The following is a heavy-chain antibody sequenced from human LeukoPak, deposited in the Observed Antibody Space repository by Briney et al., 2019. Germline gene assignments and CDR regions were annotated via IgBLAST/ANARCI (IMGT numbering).Heavy chain of an antibody. CDR1: GGSFSGYY. D-gene: IGHD3-3*01. J-gene: IGHJ4*02. CDR2: INHSGST. V-gene: IGHV4-34*01. CDR3: ARSFSGTAIFRY. Sequence: SETLSLTCAVYGGSFSGYYWSWIRQPPGKGLEWIGEINHSGSTNYNPSLKSRVTISVDTSKNQFSLKLSSVTAADTAVYYCARSFSGTAIFRYWGRGTLVTVSS.